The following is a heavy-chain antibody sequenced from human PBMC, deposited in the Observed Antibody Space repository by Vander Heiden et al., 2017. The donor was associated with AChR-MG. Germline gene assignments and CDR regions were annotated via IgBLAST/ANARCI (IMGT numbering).Heavy chain of an antibody. CDR1: GFSLSDYA. CDR3: ARPTDVVLITISYFDY. J-gene: IGHJ4*02. CDR2: IAHDGSSS. Sequence: QVQLVESGGGVVHPGHSLRLSCTASGFSLSDYALHWVRQAPGKGLEWLAVIAHDGSSSYYADSVKGRFLISRDNSKNTLYLQMNSLRTEDTAVYYCARPTDVVLITISYFDYWGQGNLVTVSS. V-gene: IGHV3-30-3*01. D-gene: IGHD2-8*01.